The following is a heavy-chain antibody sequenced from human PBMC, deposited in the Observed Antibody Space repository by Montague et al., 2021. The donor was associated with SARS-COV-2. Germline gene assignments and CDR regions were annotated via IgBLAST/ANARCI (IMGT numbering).Heavy chain of an antibody. J-gene: IGHJ2*01. D-gene: IGHD3-3*01. CDR1: GFTVSSNY. CDR2: IYSGGST. Sequence: SLRLSCPASGFTVSSNYMSWVRQAPGKGLEWVSVIYSGGSTYYADSVKGRFTISRDNSKNTLYLQMNSLRAEDTAVYYCARESDYDFWSGYSPYWYFDLWGCGTLVTVSS. CDR3: ARESDYDFWSGYSPYWYFDL. V-gene: IGHV3-53*01.